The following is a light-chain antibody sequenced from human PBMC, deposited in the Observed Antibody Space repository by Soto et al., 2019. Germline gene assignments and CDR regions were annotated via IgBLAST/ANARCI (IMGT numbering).Light chain of an antibody. V-gene: IGKV1-8*01. J-gene: IGKJ1*01. CDR1: QGISSY. CDR2: AAS. Sequence: IRITQSPSSLSASTRDRVTITCRASQGISSYLAWYQQKPGKAPKLLIYAASTLQSGVPSRFSGSGSGTDFTLTISCLQSEDFATYYCQQYYSYSTFGQGTKVDIK. CDR3: QQYYSYST.